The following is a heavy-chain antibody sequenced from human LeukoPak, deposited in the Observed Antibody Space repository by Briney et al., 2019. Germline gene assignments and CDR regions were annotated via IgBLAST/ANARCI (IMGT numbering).Heavy chain of an antibody. CDR1: GYTFITYG. CDR3: ARDRYSGYDSLDY. J-gene: IGHJ4*02. V-gene: IGHV1-18*01. Sequence: ASVKVSCKAYGYTFITYGISWVRQAPGQGLEWMGWISAYNGNTDYAQKFQGRVTLTTDTSTSTTYMELRSLRSDDTAVYYCARDRYSGYDSLDYWGQGTLVTVSS. CDR2: ISAYNGNT. D-gene: IGHD5-12*01.